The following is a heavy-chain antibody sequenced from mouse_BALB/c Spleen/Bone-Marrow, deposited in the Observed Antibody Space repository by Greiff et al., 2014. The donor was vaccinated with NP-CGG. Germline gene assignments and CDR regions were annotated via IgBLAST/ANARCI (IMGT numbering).Heavy chain of an antibody. CDR3: TRGTRYYFDY. Sequence: QVQLKESGAELVRPGASVKLSCKASGYTFTSYWINWVKQRPGQGLEWIGNIYPSDSYTNYNQKFKDKATLTVDKSSSTAYMQLSSPTSEDSAVYYRTRGTRYYFDYWGQGTTLTVSS. V-gene: IGHV1-69*02. CDR2: IYPSDSYT. CDR1: GYTFTSYW. J-gene: IGHJ2*01. D-gene: IGHD3-3*01.